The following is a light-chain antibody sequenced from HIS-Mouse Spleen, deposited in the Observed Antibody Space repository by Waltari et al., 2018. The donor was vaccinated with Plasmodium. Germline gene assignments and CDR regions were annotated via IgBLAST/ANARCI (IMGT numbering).Light chain of an antibody. CDR3: YSTDSSGNHRV. Sequence: SYELTQPPSVSVYPGQTAMITCSGDALPKKYAYWYQQKSGQAPVLVIYEDSKRPSGRPERFSGSSSGTMATLTISGAQVEDEADYYCYSTDSSGNHRVFGGGTKLTVL. V-gene: IGLV3-10*01. CDR2: EDS. CDR1: ALPKKY. J-gene: IGLJ3*02.